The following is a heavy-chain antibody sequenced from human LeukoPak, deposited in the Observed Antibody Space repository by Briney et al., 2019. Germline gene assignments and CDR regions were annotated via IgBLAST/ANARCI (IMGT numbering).Heavy chain of an antibody. CDR3: ARDPIAAAGIEYFQH. D-gene: IGHD6-13*01. CDR2: INAGNGNT. CDR1: GYTFTSYA. J-gene: IGHJ1*01. V-gene: IGHV1-3*01. Sequence: ASVKVSCKASGYTFTSYAMHWVRQAPGQRLEWMGWINAGNGNTKYSQKFRGRVTITRDTSASTAYMELSSLRSEDTAVYYCARDPIAAAGIEYFQHWGQGTLVTVSS.